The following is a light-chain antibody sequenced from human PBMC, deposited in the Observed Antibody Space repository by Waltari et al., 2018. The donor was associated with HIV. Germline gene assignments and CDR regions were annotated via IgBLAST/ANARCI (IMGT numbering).Light chain of an antibody. CDR3: ETWDSDIRV. J-gene: IGLJ3*02. V-gene: IGLV4-60*03. CDR2: VEGSGSF. CDR1: SGHSSYI. Sequence: QPVLTQSSSASASLDSSVKVICTLSSGHSSYIIAWHQQQPGKAPRYLMKVEGSGSFNKGSGVPDRFSGSSSGADRHLTISNLQPEDEADYYCETWDSDIRVFGGGTKLTVL.